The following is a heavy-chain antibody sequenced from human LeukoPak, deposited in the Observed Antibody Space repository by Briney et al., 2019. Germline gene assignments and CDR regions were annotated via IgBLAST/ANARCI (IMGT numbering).Heavy chain of an antibody. CDR1: GFSFNTYA. V-gene: IGHV3-23*01. CDR2: ISGSGGST. CDR3: AKLDYGDSDDAFDI. Sequence: GGSLRLSCAASGFSFNTYAMSWVRQAPGKGLEWVSDISGSGGSTYYADSVKGRFTISRDNSKNTLYLQMNSLRAEDTAVYYCAKLDYGDSDDAFDIWGQGTMVTVSS. D-gene: IGHD4-17*01. J-gene: IGHJ3*02.